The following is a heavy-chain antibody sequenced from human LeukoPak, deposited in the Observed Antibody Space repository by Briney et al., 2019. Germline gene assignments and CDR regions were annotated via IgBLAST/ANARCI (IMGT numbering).Heavy chain of an antibody. CDR2: ISASGERT. D-gene: IGHD2-15*01. CDR1: AFTFSIYV. CDR3: AREGGSDAFDI. Sequence: GGSLRLSCPASAFTFSIYVMSWVRQAPGKGLEWVSTISASGERTYHADSVRGRFTISRDNAKNSLYMQMNSLRVEDTAVYYCAREGGSDAFDIWGQGTLVTVSS. V-gene: IGHV3-23*01. J-gene: IGHJ3*02.